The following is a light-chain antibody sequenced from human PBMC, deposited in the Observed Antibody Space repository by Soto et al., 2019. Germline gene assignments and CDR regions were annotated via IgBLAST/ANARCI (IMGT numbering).Light chain of an antibody. CDR2: GAS. J-gene: IGKJ2*01. CDR3: QQYGSSPLYT. Sequence: EIVLTQSPGTLSLSPGERATLSCRASQSVSSSYLARYQQKPGQAPRLLIYGASSRATGIPDRFSGSGSGIDFTLTISRLEPEDFAVSYCQQYGSSPLYTFGEGHKLEIK. CDR1: QSVSSSY. V-gene: IGKV3-20*01.